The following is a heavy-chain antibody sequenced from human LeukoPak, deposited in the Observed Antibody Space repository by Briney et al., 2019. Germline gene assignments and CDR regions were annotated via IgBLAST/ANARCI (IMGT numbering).Heavy chain of an antibody. CDR2: IIPIFGTA. CDR1: GYTFTSYY. V-gene: IGHV1-69*05. Sequence: GASVKVSCKASGYTFTSYYMHWVRQAPGQGLEWMGGIIPIFGTANYAQKFQGRVTITTDESTSTAYMELSSLRSEDTAVYYCAISRFLEWLYLDYWGQGTLVTVSS. J-gene: IGHJ4*02. D-gene: IGHD3-3*01. CDR3: AISRFLEWLYLDY.